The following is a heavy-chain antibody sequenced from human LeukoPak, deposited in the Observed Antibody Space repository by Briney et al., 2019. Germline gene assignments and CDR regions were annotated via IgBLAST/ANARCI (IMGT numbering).Heavy chain of an antibody. CDR3: ARVPNAYCGGDCYTYYFDY. V-gene: IGHV3-74*01. CDR1: GYTFTSYY. Sequence: GASVKVSCKASGYTFTSYYMHWVRQAPGKGLVWVSRINSDGSSTSYADSVKGRFTISRDNAKNTLYLQMNSLRAEDTAVYYCARVPNAYCGGDCYTYYFDYWGQGTLVTVSS. D-gene: IGHD2-21*02. CDR2: INSDGSST. J-gene: IGHJ4*02.